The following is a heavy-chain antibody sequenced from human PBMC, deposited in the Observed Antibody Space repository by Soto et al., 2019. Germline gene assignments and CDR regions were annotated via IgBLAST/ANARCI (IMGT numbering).Heavy chain of an antibody. V-gene: IGHV1-3*01. CDR2: INAGNGNT. J-gene: IGHJ6*01. D-gene: IGHD3-3*01. Sequence: GTSAKVSCKESGDTFTSCAMHWVRQAPGQRLEWMGWINAGNGNTKYSQKFQGRVTITRDTSASTAYMELSSLRSEDTAVYYCARDLAPPTILGRVFYYYYYGMDVWGQGTTVTVSS. CDR1: GDTFTSCA. CDR3: ARDLAPPTILGRVFYYYYYGMDV.